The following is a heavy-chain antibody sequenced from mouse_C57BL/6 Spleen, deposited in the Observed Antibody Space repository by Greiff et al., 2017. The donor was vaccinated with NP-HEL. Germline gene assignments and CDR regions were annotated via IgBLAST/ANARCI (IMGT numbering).Heavy chain of an antibody. D-gene: IGHD1-1*01. CDR2: IYPGDGVT. Sequence: QVQLQQSGPELVKPGASVKISCKASGYAFSSSWMNWVKQRPGKGLEWIGRIYPGDGVTNYNGKVKGQATLTADKSSSTVYMHLSSLTSEDSSVYFCAREFTTLFDYWGQGTTLTVSS. J-gene: IGHJ2*01. V-gene: IGHV1-82*01. CDR1: GYAFSSSW. CDR3: AREFTTLFDY.